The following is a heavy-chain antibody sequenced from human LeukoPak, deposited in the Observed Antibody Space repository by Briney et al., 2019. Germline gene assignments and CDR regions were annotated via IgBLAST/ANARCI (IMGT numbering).Heavy chain of an antibody. CDR1: RYTFTSYG. CDR2: ISAYNGNT. V-gene: IGHV1-18*01. Sequence: ASVKDSCKASRYTFTSYGISSVREAPGQGLERMGWISAYNGNTNYAQKLQGRVTMTTDTSTSTACMELRSLRSDDTAVYYCARGDSYSSSWYYFDYWGQGTLVTVSS. D-gene: IGHD6-13*01. CDR3: ARGDSYSSSWYYFDY. J-gene: IGHJ4*02.